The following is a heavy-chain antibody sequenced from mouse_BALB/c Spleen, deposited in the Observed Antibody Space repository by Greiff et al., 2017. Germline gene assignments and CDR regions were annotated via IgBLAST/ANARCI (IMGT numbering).Heavy chain of an antibody. V-gene: IGHV2-6-7*01. CDR1: GFSLTGYG. Sequence: VMLVESGPGLVAPSQSLSITCTVSGFSLTGYGVNWVRQPPGKGLEWLGMIWGDGSTDYNSALKSRLSISKENSKSQVFLKMNSLQTDDTARYYCARPYGNCDAWFAYWGQGTLVTGSA. CDR2: IWGDGST. J-gene: IGHJ3*01. D-gene: IGHD2-1*01. CDR3: ARPYGNCDAWFAY.